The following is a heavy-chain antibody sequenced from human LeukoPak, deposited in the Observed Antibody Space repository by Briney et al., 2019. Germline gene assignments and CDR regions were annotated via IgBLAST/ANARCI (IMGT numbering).Heavy chain of an antibody. CDR3: ARDWRPSITVFGGEKWFDP. V-gene: IGHV1-18*01. CDR2: ISVYNGNT. CDR1: GYTFTDYA. D-gene: IGHD3-3*01. J-gene: IGHJ5*02. Sequence: ASVKVSCKASGYTFTDYAVSWVRQAPGQGLEWMGWISVYNGNTNYAQKFQGRVTMTTDASTSTAYMELRSLTSDDTAVYYCARDWRPSITVFGGEKWFDPWGQGTLVTVSS.